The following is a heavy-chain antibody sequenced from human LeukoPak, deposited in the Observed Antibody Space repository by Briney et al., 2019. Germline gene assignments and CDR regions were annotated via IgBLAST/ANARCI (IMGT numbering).Heavy chain of an antibody. J-gene: IGHJ4*02. CDR3: AKAYDSSGYYRLRTNHYFDY. CDR2: IGGSGGST. D-gene: IGHD3-22*01. CDR1: GFTFSSYA. V-gene: IGHV3-23*01. Sequence: GGSLRLSCAASGFTFSSYAMSWVRQAPGKGLEWVSAIGGSGGSTYYADSVKGRFTISRDNSKNTLYLQMNSLRAEDTAVYYCAKAYDSSGYYRLRTNHYFDYWGQGTLVTVSS.